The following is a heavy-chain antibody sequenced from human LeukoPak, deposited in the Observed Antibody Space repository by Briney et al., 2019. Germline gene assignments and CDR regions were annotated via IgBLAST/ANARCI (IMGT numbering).Heavy chain of an antibody. Sequence: ASVKVSCKASGYTFTGYYMHWVRQAPGQGLEWMGWINPNSGGTNYAQKFQGRVTMTRDTSISTAYMELSRLRSDDTAVYYCARDLGYSYGWPAPYNWFDPWGQGTLVTVSS. J-gene: IGHJ5*02. CDR1: GYTFTGYY. CDR3: ARDLGYSYGWPAPYNWFDP. D-gene: IGHD5-18*01. CDR2: INPNSGGT. V-gene: IGHV1-2*02.